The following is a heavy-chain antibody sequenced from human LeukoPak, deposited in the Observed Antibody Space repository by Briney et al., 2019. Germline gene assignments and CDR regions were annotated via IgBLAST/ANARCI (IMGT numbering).Heavy chain of an antibody. CDR2: IIPIFGTA. J-gene: IGHJ4*02. CDR1: GGTFSSYA. Sequence: SVKVSCKASGGTFSSYAISWVRQAPGQGLEWMGRIIPIFGTANYAQKFQGRVTITTDESTSTAYMELSSLRSEDTAVYYCAYGYGDHLHYFDYWGQGTLVTVSS. D-gene: IGHD4-17*01. V-gene: IGHV1-69*05. CDR3: AYGYGDHLHYFDY.